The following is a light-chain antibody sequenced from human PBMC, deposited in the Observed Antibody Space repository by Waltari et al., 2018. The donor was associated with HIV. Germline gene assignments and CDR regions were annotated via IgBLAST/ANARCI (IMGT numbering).Light chain of an antibody. CDR1: SSNLGSHS. Sequence: QSVLTQPPSASGTPGQRVTISCSGGSSNLGSHSVPWYQRLPGTAPKLLIYNNNQRPSGVPDRFSGSKSGTSASLAISGLQSEDEADYYCAAWDDSLNGLVFGGGTKLTVL. V-gene: IGLV1-44*01. CDR3: AAWDDSLNGLV. CDR2: NNN. J-gene: IGLJ2*01.